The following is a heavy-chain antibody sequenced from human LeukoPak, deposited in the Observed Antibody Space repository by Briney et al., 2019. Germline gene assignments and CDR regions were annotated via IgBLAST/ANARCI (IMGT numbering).Heavy chain of an antibody. D-gene: IGHD4-17*01. Sequence: KPSETLSLTCTVSGGSIRSYYWSWIRQPPGKGLEWIGYIYYSGSTNYNPSLKSRVSISVDTSKNQFSPKLSSVTAADTAVYYCARTGSTVTMLYPFDHWGQGTLVTVSS. V-gene: IGHV4-59*01. CDR2: IYYSGST. CDR3: ARTGSTVTMLYPFDH. J-gene: IGHJ4*02. CDR1: GGSIRSYY.